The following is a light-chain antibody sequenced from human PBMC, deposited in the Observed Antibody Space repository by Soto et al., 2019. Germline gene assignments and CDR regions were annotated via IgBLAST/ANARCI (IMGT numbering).Light chain of an antibody. CDR3: QQSYTTPIT. CDR2: AAS. Sequence: DIQITHSADSLSESVLYRVITISRPRQSIRSYLNWYQHKPGKAPKVLIYAASSLQSGVPSRFSGTGSGTDFTLTISSLQPEDFATYYCQQSYTTPITFGQGTRLEIK. V-gene: IGKV1-39*01. CDR1: QSIRSY. J-gene: IGKJ5*01.